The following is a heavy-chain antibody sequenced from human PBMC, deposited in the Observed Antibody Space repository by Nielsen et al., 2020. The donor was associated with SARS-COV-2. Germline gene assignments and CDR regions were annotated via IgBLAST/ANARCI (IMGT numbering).Heavy chain of an antibody. CDR3: AKDDVAESFFDH. CDR2: ITLIFGTP. CDR1: GGSFSSFV. Sequence: SVKVSCKTSGGSFSSFVISWVRQAPGQGPEWMGGITLIFGTPSYAQKFQGRVTITADRSTSTVYMELTSLGSDDTAVYYCAKDDVAESFFDHWGQGTLVTVSS. J-gene: IGHJ1*01. V-gene: IGHV1-69*06. D-gene: IGHD3-10*01.